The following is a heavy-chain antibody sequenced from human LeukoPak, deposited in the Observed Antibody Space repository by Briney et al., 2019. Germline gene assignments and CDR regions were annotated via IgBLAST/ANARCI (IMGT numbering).Heavy chain of an antibody. D-gene: IGHD3-22*01. CDR3: AIMHGYYDGSGYWVQ. J-gene: IGHJ1*01. CDR1: GFTFSSYG. CDR2: ITPNADRT. Sequence: GGSLRLSCAASGFTFSSYGMHWVRQAPGKGLEWVSFITPNADRTSYADSVEGRFTISRDNPRNTLYMQMNGLRDEDTALYYCAIMHGYYDGSGYWVQWGQGTLVTVSS. V-gene: IGHV3-23*01.